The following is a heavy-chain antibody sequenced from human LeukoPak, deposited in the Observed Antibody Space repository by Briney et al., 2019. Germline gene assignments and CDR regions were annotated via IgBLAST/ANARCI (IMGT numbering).Heavy chain of an antibody. CDR2: IWYDGSND. J-gene: IGHJ4*02. V-gene: IGHV3-33*01. CDR3: ARFPPYGYTTTWYLDY. Sequence: GRSLRLSCAASGFTFSTYGMHWVRQAPGKGLEWVALIWYDGSNDYYADSVKGRFTISRDNSKNTLYLQMNSLRAEDTAVYYCARFPPYGYTTTWYLDYWGQGTLVTVSS. CDR1: GFTFSTYG. D-gene: IGHD6-13*01.